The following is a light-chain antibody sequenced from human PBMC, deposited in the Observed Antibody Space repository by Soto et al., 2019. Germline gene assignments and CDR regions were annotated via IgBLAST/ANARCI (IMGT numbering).Light chain of an antibody. Sequence: IVMTQSPATLSMSPGERATLSCRASQSLNRDLARYQQKPGQSPRLLIFGASIRATGIPARFSGSGSGTEFTLTIGSLQSEDCALYYCQQYNNWPGTFGQGTKVEI. CDR1: QSLNRD. CDR3: QQYNNWPGT. CDR2: GAS. J-gene: IGKJ1*01. V-gene: IGKV3-15*01.